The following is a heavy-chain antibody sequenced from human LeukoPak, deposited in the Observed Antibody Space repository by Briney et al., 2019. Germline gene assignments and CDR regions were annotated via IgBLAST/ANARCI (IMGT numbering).Heavy chain of an antibody. CDR3: ATDQGRRVPTEFDY. J-gene: IGHJ4*02. Sequence: ASVKVSCKVSGYTLTELSMHWVGQAPGKGLEWKGGFDPEDGETIYAQKFQGRVTMTEDTSTDTAYMELSSLRSEDTAVYYCATDQGRRVPTEFDYWGQGTLVTVSS. CDR2: FDPEDGET. CDR1: GYTLTELS. D-gene: IGHD2-2*01. V-gene: IGHV1-24*01.